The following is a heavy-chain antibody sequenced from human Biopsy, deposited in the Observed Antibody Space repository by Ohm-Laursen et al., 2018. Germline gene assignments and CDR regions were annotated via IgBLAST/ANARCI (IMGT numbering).Heavy chain of an antibody. CDR1: GFTFSSYA. CDR2: INSSGGST. D-gene: IGHD1-14*01. J-gene: IGHJ5*02. Sequence: SLRLSCAASGFTFSSYAMSWVRQAPGKGLEWVSIINSSGGSTSYADSVKGRSTSSRDNAKNSVYLQMSSLRAEDTGVYYCARGRTHLLPDHDWFDPWGQGTLVTVSS. V-gene: IGHV3-23*01. CDR3: ARGRTHLLPDHDWFDP.